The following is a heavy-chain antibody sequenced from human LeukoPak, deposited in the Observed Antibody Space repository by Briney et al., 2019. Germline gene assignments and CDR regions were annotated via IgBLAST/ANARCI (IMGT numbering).Heavy chain of an antibody. Sequence: SVKVSCKASGGTFSSYAISWVRQAPGQGLEWMGRIIPIFGTANYAQKFQGRVTMTRNTSISTAYMELSSLRSEDTAVYYCARGRYGSSTSCYNYWGQGTLVTVSS. CDR2: IIPIFGTA. D-gene: IGHD2-2*02. CDR3: ARGRYGSSTSCYNY. V-gene: IGHV1-69*05. J-gene: IGHJ4*02. CDR1: GGTFSSYA.